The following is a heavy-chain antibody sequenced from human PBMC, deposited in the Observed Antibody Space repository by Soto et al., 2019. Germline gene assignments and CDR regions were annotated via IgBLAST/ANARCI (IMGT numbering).Heavy chain of an antibody. CDR2: ISWNSGST. D-gene: IGHD1-26*01. CDR1: GFTFDDYA. J-gene: IGHJ4*02. CDR3: AKDGNSGSYYLFDY. V-gene: IGHV3-43*02. Sequence: PGGSLRLSCAASGFTFDDYAMHWVRQAPGKGLEWVSGISWNSGSTYYADSVKGRFTISRDNSKNSLYLQMNSLRTEDTALYYCAKDGNSGSYYLFDYWGQGTLVTVSS.